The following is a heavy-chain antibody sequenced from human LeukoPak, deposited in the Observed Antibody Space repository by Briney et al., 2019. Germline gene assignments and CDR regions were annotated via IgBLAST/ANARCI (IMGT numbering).Heavy chain of an antibody. J-gene: IGHJ4*02. CDR3: ARGGGSGYYYFDY. CDR1: GGTFSIYA. CDR2: IIPIFGTA. V-gene: IGHV1-69*13. D-gene: IGHD3-22*01. Sequence: SVIVSCTASGGTFSIYAISWVRQAPGQGLEWMGGIIPIFGTANYAQKFQGRVTITADESTSTAYMELSSLRSEDTAVYYCARGGGSGYYYFDYWGQGTLVTVSS.